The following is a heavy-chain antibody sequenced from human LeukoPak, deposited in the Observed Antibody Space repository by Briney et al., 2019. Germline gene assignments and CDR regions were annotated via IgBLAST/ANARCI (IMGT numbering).Heavy chain of an antibody. Sequence: SETLSLTCTVSGGSISGYYWSWIRQPPGKGLEWIGYIYYSGSTNYNPSLKSRVTMSVDTSKNQFSLKLSSVTAADTAVYYCARHLVGATGTGPFDYWGQGTLVTVS. CDR3: ARHLVGATGTGPFDY. D-gene: IGHD1-26*01. J-gene: IGHJ4*02. CDR1: GGSISGYY. CDR2: IYYSGST. V-gene: IGHV4-59*08.